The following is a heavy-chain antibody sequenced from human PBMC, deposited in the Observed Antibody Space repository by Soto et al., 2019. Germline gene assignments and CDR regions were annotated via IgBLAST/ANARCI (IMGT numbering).Heavy chain of an antibody. CDR3: ARPGGDYYGSGSPYYYGMDV. D-gene: IGHD3-10*01. Sequence: QVQLVQSGAEVKKPGASVKVSCKASGYTFTSYGISWVRQAPGQGLEWMGWISAYNGNTNYAQKLQGRVTMTTDTSTSTAYMGVRSLRSDDTAVYYCARPGGDYYGSGSPYYYGMDVWGQGTTVTVSS. CDR2: ISAYNGNT. V-gene: IGHV1-18*01. CDR1: GYTFTSYG. J-gene: IGHJ6*02.